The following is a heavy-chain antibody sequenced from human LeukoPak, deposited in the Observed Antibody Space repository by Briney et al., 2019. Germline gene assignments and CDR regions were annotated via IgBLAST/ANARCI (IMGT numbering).Heavy chain of an antibody. CDR2: INPDGSTT. V-gene: IGHV3-74*01. Sequence: GGSLRLSCAASGFTFCRYWIHWVRHAPGKGLEWVSRINPDGSTTTYADSVKGRFTITRDNAKNTVYLQMNSLRAEDTALYHCVRVLSGSWDWFDPWGQGTLLTLSS. CDR3: VRVLSGSWDWFDP. D-gene: IGHD3-22*01. J-gene: IGHJ5*02. CDR1: GFTFCRYW.